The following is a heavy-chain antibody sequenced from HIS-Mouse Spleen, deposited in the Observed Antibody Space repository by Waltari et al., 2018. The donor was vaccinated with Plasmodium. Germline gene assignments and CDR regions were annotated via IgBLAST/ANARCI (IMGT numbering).Heavy chain of an antibody. J-gene: IGHJ5*02. CDR1: GGSISSSSYY. D-gene: IGHD3-22*01. Sequence: QLQLQESGPGLVKPSETLSLTCTVSGGSISSSSYYWGWIRQPPGTGLEWIGSIYYSGSTYYHPALKSRGTVSVDTSKNQFSLKLSSVTSADTAVYYCASVPYYYDSSGYGMGWFDPWGQGTLVTVSS. V-gene: IGHV4-39*07. CDR3: ASVPYYYDSSGYGMGWFDP. CDR2: IYYSGST.